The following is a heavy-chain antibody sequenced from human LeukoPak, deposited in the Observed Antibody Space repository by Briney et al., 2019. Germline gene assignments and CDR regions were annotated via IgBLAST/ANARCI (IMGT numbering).Heavy chain of an antibody. Sequence: PGGSLRLSCAASGLSFSAYWMGWVRQAPGKGLECVAYIKEDGTDTRYVDSVKGRFTTSRDNAKNSLYLQMNSLRAEDTAVYYCARAVAVHVYHFGGFDYWGQGTLVTVSS. V-gene: IGHV3-7*01. CDR1: GLSFSAYW. CDR2: IKEDGTDT. CDR3: ARAVAVHVYHFGGFDY. D-gene: IGHD3-16*01. J-gene: IGHJ4*02.